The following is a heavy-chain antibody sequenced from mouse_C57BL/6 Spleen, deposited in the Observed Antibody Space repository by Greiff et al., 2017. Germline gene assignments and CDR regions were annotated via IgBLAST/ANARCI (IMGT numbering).Heavy chain of an antibody. CDR3: ARLYSNYVYYAMDY. CDR1: GFTFSDYG. CDR2: ISSGSSTI. D-gene: IGHD2-5*01. Sequence: EVKLVESGGGLVKPGGSLKLSCAASGFTFSDYGMHWVRQAPEKGLEWVAYISSGSSTIYYADKVKGRFTISRDNAKNTLFLQMTSLRSEDTAMYYCARLYSNYVYYAMDYWGQGTSVTVSS. J-gene: IGHJ4*01. V-gene: IGHV5-17*01.